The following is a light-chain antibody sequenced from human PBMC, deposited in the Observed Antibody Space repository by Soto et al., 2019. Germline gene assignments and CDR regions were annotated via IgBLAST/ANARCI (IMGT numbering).Light chain of an antibody. V-gene: IGLV2-14*01. CDR3: SSYISSSTYV. Sequence: HSVLTQPASVSGSPGQSITISCTGTSSDIGRYNYVSWYQQYPGKAPKFMIYDVSNRPSGVSNRFSGSKSGNTASLTISGLQAEDEADYYCSSYISSSTYVFGTGTKVTVL. J-gene: IGLJ1*01. CDR2: DVS. CDR1: SSDIGRYNY.